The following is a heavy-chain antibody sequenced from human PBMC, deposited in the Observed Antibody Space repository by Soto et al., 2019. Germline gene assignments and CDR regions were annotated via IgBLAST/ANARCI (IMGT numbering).Heavy chain of an antibody. D-gene: IGHD6-25*01. V-gene: IGHV4-31*03. CDR1: GVSLTSGTYY. CDR3: ATQADSFEY. Sequence: SETLSLTCTVSGVSLTSGTYYWSWIRQHPGKGLEWIGYIFYSGSTDYNPSLKSRVNISVDTSKNQFSLKLNSVTAADTAVYFCATQADSFEYWGQGTLVTVAS. J-gene: IGHJ4*02. CDR2: IFYSGST.